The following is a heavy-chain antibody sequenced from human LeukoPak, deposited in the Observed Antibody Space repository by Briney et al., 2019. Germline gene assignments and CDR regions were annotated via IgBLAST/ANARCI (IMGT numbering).Heavy chain of an antibody. CDR2: ISSSSSTI. CDR3: PRGEGSVEMATITPLYYFDY. CDR1: GFTFSSYS. V-gene: IGHV3-48*04. Sequence: GGSLRLSCAASGFTFSSYSMNWVRQAPGKGLEWVSYISSSSSTIYYADSVKGRFTISRDNAKNSLYLQMNSLRAEDTAVYYCPRGEGSVEMATITPLYYFDYWGQGTLVTVSS. D-gene: IGHD5-24*01. J-gene: IGHJ4*02.